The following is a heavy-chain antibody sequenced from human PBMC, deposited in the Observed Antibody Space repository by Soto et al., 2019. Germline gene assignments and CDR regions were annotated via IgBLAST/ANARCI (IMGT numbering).Heavy chain of an antibody. D-gene: IGHD1-1*01. V-gene: IGHV5-51*01. CDR3: SSLNWISLDDAFDI. CDR2: IYPGDSDT. Sequence: GESLKISCKGSGYSFTSYWIGWVRQMPGKGLEWMGSIYPGDSDTRYSRSFQGQFTISADKSISTGYLQWCSLKASDTVMYYCSSLNWISLDDAFDIWGQGTMVTVSS. J-gene: IGHJ3*02. CDR1: GYSFTSYW.